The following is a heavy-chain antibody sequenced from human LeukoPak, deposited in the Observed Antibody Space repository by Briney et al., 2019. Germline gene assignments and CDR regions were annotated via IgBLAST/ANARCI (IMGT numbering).Heavy chain of an antibody. D-gene: IGHD3-22*01. Sequence: ASVTVSCKASGYTFTGYYMHWVRQAPGQGLEWMGWINPNSGGTNYAQKFQGWVTMTRDTSISTAYMELSRLRSDDTAVYYCARTDYYDSSGYYLFDYWGQGTLVTVSS. J-gene: IGHJ4*02. V-gene: IGHV1-2*04. CDR2: INPNSGGT. CDR3: ARTDYYDSSGYYLFDY. CDR1: GYTFTGYY.